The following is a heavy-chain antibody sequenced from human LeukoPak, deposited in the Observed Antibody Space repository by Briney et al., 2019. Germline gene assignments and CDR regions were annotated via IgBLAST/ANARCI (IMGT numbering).Heavy chain of an antibody. Sequence: GGSLTLSCAASGFTFSDYYMSWIRQARGRGLEGVSYISSTSSYTNYADSVKGRFTISRDNAKNSLHLQMNSLRAEDTAVYYCARDLGGYCSSTSCPGDYWGQGTLVTVSS. CDR3: ARDLGGYCSSTSCPGDY. CDR1: GFTFSDYY. CDR2: ISSTSSYT. D-gene: IGHD2-2*01. J-gene: IGHJ4*02. V-gene: IGHV3-11*05.